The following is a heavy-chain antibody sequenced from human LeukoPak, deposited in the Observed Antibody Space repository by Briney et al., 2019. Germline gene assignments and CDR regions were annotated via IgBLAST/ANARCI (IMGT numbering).Heavy chain of an antibody. Sequence: GGSLRLSCAASGFTFSSYSMNWVRQAPGKGLEWVSSITSTSIYIYYADSLKGRFTISRDNAKNSLYLQMNSLRAEDTAVYYCAELGITMIGGVWGKGTTVTISS. V-gene: IGHV3-21*01. J-gene: IGHJ6*04. CDR1: GFTFSSYS. CDR2: ITSTSIYI. D-gene: IGHD3-10*02. CDR3: AELGITMIGGV.